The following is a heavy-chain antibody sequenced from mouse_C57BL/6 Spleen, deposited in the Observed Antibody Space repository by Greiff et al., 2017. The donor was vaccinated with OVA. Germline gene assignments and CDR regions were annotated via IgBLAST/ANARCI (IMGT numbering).Heavy chain of an antibody. Sequence: ESGPGLVKPSQSLSLTCSVTGYSITSGYYWNWIRQFPGNKLEWMGYISYDGSNNYNPSLKNRISITRDTSKNQFFLKLNSVTTEDTATYYCARDSYYGERGYYFDYWGQGTTLTVSS. CDR2: ISYDGSN. CDR1: GYSITSGYY. D-gene: IGHD2-10*01. J-gene: IGHJ2*01. V-gene: IGHV3-6*01. CDR3: ARDSYYGERGYYFDY.